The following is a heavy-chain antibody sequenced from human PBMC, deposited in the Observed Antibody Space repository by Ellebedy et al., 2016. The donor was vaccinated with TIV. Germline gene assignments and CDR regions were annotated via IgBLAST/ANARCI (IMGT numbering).Heavy chain of an antibody. V-gene: IGHV4-59*01. J-gene: IGHJ4*02. CDR1: GGSISSYY. CDR3: ARGTGSGYYYDY. Sequence: SETLSLTXTVSGGSISSYYWSWIRRPPGKGLEWIGYIYYSGSTNYNPSLKSRVTISVDTSKNQFSLKLSSVTAADTAVYYCARGTGSGYYYDYWGQGTLVTVSS. D-gene: IGHD3-22*01. CDR2: IYYSGST.